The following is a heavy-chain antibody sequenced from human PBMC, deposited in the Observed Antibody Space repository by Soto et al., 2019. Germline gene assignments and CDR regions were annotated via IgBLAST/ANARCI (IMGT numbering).Heavy chain of an antibody. D-gene: IGHD2-15*01. V-gene: IGHV3-11*01. Sequence: GGSLRLSCSASGFTFNDYYMSWIRQAPGKGLEWVSHISSNGSTIYYADSVKGRFTISRDNAENSLYLQMNRLRADDTAVYYCASARVKNQADIFDYWGQGTLVTVSS. CDR3: ASARVKNQADIFDY. CDR2: ISSNGSTI. J-gene: IGHJ4*02. CDR1: GFTFNDYY.